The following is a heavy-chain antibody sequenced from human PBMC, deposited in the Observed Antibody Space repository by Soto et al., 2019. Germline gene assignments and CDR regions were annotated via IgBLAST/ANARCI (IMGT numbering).Heavy chain of an antibody. CDR3: AREKDSTMGPSFDS. V-gene: IGHV3-33*08. CDR2: IWYDGSNK. CDR1: GFTFSSYG. D-gene: IGHD5-18*01. J-gene: IGHJ4*02. Sequence: QVQMVESGGGVVQPGTSLRLSCAASGFTFSSYGMHWVRQAPGKGLEWVAVIWYDGSNKDYADSVRGRFTISRDNSKNTLYLQINSLRAEDTALYYCAREKDSTMGPSFDSWGQGTLVTVSS.